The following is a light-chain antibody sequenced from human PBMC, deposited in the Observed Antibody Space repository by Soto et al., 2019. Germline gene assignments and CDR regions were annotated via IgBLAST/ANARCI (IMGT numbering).Light chain of an antibody. CDR1: ESVSSSF. J-gene: IGKJ3*01. CDR2: GAS. V-gene: IGKV3-20*01. Sequence: EIVLTQSPGTLSLSPGERATLSCRASESVSSSFLAWYQQRPGQAPRLLMYGASSRATGISDRFSGSGSGTDFTLTISRLEPEDFAVYYCQQYDSSSFTSGPGTKVDIK. CDR3: QQYDSSSFT.